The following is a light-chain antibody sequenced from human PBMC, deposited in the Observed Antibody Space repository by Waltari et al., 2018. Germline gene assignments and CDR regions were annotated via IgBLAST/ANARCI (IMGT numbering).Light chain of an antibody. J-gene: IGLJ3*02. Sequence: QSVLTQPPSVSGAPGQRVTISCTGSSSNIGDGYDVHWYQQLPGTAPKLLIYGNSNRPAGVPDRFSGSKCGTSASLAITGLQAEDEADYYCQSYDSSLSGWVFGGGTKLTVL. CDR2: GNS. CDR3: QSYDSSLSGWV. V-gene: IGLV1-40*01. CDR1: SSNIGDGYD.